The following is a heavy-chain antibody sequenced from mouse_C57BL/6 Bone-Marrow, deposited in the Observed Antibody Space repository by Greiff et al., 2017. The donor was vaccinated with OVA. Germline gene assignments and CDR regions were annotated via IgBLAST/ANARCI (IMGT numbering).Heavy chain of an antibody. CDR2: IDPSDSYT. Sequence: QVQLKQPGAELVKPGASVKLSCKASGYTFTSYWMQWVKQRPGQGLEWIGEIDPSDSYTNYNQKFKGKATLTVDTSSSTAYMQLSSLTSEDSAVYYGARSFFDGCYWYFDVWGTGTTVTVSA. CDR3: ARSFFDGCYWYFDV. J-gene: IGHJ1*03. CDR1: GYTFTSYW. V-gene: IGHV1-50*01. D-gene: IGHD2-3*01.